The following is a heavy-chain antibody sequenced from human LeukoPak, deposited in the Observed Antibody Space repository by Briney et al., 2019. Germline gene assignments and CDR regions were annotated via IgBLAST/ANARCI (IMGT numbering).Heavy chain of an antibody. CDR2: IHHSGAT. J-gene: IGHJ4*02. D-gene: IGHD6-19*01. V-gene: IGHV4-34*01. Sequence: PSETLSLTCAVYGESFSGYYFTWIRQPPGKGLEWIGEIHHSGATSCKPSLKRRVTISLDASKNQISLRLRSVTAADTAVYYCARGRVAGYFFDYWGQGTLVTVSS. CDR3: ARGRVAGYFFDY. CDR1: GESFSGYY.